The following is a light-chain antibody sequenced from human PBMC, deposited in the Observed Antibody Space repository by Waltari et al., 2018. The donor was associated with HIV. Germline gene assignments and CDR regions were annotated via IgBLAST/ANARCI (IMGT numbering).Light chain of an antibody. J-gene: IGLJ1*01. CDR1: NSHIGADYD. V-gene: IGLV1-40*01. CDR3: QSYDNSLSGTYV. Sequence: QSVLTPPPSLSGIPGQRLTIPFTGSNSHIGADYDFPLYQHLPGTAPKVLIYGNTNRPSGVPDRFSGSKSGASASLVITGLQAEDEADYYCQSYDNSLSGTYVFGGGTKVNVL. CDR2: GNT.